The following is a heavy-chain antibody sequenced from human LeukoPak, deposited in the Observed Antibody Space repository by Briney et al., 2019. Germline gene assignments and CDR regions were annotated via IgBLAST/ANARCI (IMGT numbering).Heavy chain of an antibody. CDR3: ARAPGPYYYDSSGQIPEAFDI. V-gene: IGHV1-18*01. CDR1: GSTFTSYG. Sequence: ASVKVSCKASGSTFTSYGISWVRQAPGQGLEWMGWISAYNGNTNYAQKLQGRVTLTTDTSTSTAYMDLRSLRSDDTAVYYCARAPGPYYYDSSGQIPEAFDIWGQGTMVTASS. CDR2: ISAYNGNT. D-gene: IGHD3-22*01. J-gene: IGHJ3*02.